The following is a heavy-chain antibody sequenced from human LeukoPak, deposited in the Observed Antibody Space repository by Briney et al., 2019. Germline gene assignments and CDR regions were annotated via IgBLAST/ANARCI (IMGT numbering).Heavy chain of an antibody. CDR2: ISYTGST. J-gene: IGHJ4*02. CDR1: GGSISRYY. D-gene: IGHD5-12*01. CDR3: ARQYSGYDYIDY. V-gene: IGHV4-59*08. Sequence: PSETLSLTCTVSGGSISRYYWSWIRQPPGKGLEWIGYISYTGSTIYNPSLKSRVTISVDTSKNQFSLKLSSVTAADTAVYYCARQYSGYDYIDYWGQGTLVTVSS.